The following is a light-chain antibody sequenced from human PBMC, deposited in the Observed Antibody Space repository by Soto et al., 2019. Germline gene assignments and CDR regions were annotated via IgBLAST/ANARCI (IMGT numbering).Light chain of an antibody. V-gene: IGKV3-15*01. CDR2: GAS. CDR1: QSVSSK. CDR3: QXXXXXLWT. J-gene: IGKJ1*01. Sequence: EIVMTQSPATLSVSPGEGATLSCRASQSVSSKLAWYQQKPGQAPRLLIYGASTRATGIPARFSGSGSGTEFTLXXXXXXXXDSAVYYCQXXXXXLWTFGQ.